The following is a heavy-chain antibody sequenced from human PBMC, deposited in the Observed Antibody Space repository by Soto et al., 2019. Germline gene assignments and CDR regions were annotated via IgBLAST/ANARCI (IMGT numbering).Heavy chain of an antibody. CDR3: ARLRVEYSSSYTYYYYGMDV. D-gene: IGHD6-6*01. V-gene: IGHV4-39*01. CDR2: IYYSGST. CDR1: GGSISSSSYY. J-gene: IGHJ6*02. Sequence: QLQLQESGPGLVKPSETLSLTCTVSGGSISSSSYYWGWIRQPPGKGLEWIGSIYYSGSTYYNPSLKSRVTISVDTSKNQFSLKLSSVTAADTAVYYCARLRVEYSSSYTYYYYGMDVWGQGTTVTVSS.